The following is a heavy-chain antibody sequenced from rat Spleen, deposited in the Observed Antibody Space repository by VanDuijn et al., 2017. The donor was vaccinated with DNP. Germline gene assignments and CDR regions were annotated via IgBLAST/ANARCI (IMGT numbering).Heavy chain of an antibody. Sequence: EVQLVESGGGLVQPGGSLKLSCAASGFIFSNYYMAWVRQAPTKGLEWVAYISYDGVITNYGDSVKGRFTISRDNANSTLYLQMYSLISEEMANYHCGRPDYYDGSYPRFWGQGVMVTVSS. J-gene: IGHJ2*01. CDR1: GFIFSNYY. D-gene: IGHD1-12*02. CDR2: ISYDGVIT. V-gene: IGHV5S23*01. CDR3: GRPDYYDGSYPRF.